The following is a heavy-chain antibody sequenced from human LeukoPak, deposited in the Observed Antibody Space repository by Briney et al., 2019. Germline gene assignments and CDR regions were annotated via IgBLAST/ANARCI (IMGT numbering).Heavy chain of an antibody. Sequence: PSETLSLTCAVYGRSFSGYYWSWIRQPPGKGLEWIGEINHSGSTNYNQSLKSRVTISVDTSKNQFSLKLSSVTAADTAVYYCARGRTGFWSGPRYFDLWGRGTLVTVSS. V-gene: IGHV4-34*01. CDR1: GRSFSGYY. CDR2: INHSGST. J-gene: IGHJ2*01. D-gene: IGHD3-3*01. CDR3: ARGRTGFWSGPRYFDL.